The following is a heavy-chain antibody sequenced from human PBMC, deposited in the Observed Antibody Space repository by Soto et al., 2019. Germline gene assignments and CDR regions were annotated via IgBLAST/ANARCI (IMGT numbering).Heavy chain of an antibody. V-gene: IGHV3-23*01. J-gene: IGHJ4*02. CDR2: ISGSGGST. CDR3: AKGYYCSSTSCGVFDY. CDR1: GFTFSSYA. Sequence: EVQLLESGGGLVQPGGSLRLSCAASGFTFSSYAMSWVRQAPGKGLEWVSAISGSGGSTYYADSVKGRFTISRDNSKNTLYLQMNSLRAEDTAVYYCAKGYYCSSTSCGVFDYWGQGTLVTVSS. D-gene: IGHD2-2*01.